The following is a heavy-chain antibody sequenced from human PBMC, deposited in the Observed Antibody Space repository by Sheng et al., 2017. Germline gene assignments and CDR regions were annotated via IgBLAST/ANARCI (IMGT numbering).Heavy chain of an antibody. CDR2: IKSKTDGGTT. Sequence: EVQLVESGGGLVKPGGSLRLSCAASGFTFSNAWMSWVRQAPGKGLEWVGRIKSKTDGGTTDYAAPVKGRFTISRDDSKNTLYLQMNSLKTEDTAVYYCTTDGLYGDYDLDYWGQGTLVTVSS. CDR1: GFTFSNAW. J-gene: IGHJ4*02. D-gene: IGHD4-17*01. CDR3: TTDGLYGDYDLDY. V-gene: IGHV3-15*01.